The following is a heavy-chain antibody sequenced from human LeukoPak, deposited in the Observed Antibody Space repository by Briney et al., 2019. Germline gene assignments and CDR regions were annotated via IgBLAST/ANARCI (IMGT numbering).Heavy chain of an antibody. CDR1: EVTFSSYS. Sequence: RGSLRLSCAASEVTFSSYSMNWVRQAPGKGLEWVSSISGSSSFIYYADSVRGRFTISRDNAKNSLYLQMDSLRAEDTAVYYCARRPIASTDYYYFLDVWGKGTTVTVSS. D-gene: IGHD6-13*01. CDR2: ISGSSSFI. V-gene: IGHV3-21*01. CDR3: ARRPIASTDYYYFLDV. J-gene: IGHJ6*03.